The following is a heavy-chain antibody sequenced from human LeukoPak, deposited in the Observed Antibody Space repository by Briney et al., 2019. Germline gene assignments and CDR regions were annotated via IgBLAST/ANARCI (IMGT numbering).Heavy chain of an antibody. V-gene: IGHV4-59*01. CDR3: ARGLYGSQGIFDY. Sequence: SETLSLTCAVYGGSINTYYWSWIRQPPGKGLEWIGYIYYSGSTNYNPSLKSRVTISVDTSKDQFSLTLSSVTAADTAIYYCARGLYGSQGIFDYWGQGTLVTVSS. J-gene: IGHJ4*02. CDR2: IYYSGST. CDR1: GGSINTYY. D-gene: IGHD3-10*01.